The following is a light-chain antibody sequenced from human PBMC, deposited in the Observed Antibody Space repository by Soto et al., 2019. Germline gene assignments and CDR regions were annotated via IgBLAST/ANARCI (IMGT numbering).Light chain of an antibody. CDR3: GSFAGPVWV. CDR1: SSDIGGNNY. V-gene: IGLV2-8*01. Sequence: QSALTQPPSASGSPGLSVTISCTGTSSDIGGNNYVSWYQQHPGKAPKLMIFEVSKRPSGVPDRFSGSKSGNTASLTVSGLQAEDEADYYCGSFAGPVWVFGGGTKVTVL. J-gene: IGLJ3*02. CDR2: EVS.